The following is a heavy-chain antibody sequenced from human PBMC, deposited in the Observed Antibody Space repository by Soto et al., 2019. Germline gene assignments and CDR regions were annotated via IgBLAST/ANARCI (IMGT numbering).Heavy chain of an antibody. J-gene: IGHJ4*02. V-gene: IGHV4-4*02. CDR2: IYHSGSI. CDR1: GGSISSSNW. D-gene: IGHD5-18*01. CDR3: ARRYGSCFDY. Sequence: SETLSLTCAVSGGSISSSNWWTWVRLPPEKGLEWIGEIYHSGSINYNPSLNSRDAKSVDKSKNQFSLKLSFVSAADTAVYYCARRYGSCFDYWGQGTLVTVSS.